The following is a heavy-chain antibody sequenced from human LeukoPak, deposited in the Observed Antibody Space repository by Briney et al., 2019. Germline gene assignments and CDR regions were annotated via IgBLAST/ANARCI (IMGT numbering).Heavy chain of an antibody. CDR3: ARALSYSYGSMAF. CDR1: GFTFSSYS. J-gene: IGHJ1*01. CDR2: ISSGSKYI. V-gene: IGHV3-21*01. D-gene: IGHD5-18*01. Sequence: GGSLRLSCADSGFTFSSYSMNWVRQAPGKGLEWVSSISSGSKYIYNAASVKGRFTISRDNAKNSLYLQMNSLRAEDTAVYYCARALSYSYGSMAFWGQGTLVIVSS.